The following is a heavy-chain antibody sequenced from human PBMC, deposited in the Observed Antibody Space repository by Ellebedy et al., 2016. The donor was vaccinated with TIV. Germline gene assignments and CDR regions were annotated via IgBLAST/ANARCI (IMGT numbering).Heavy chain of an antibody. CDR3: AKVGFGDFDY. J-gene: IGHJ4*02. D-gene: IGHD3-10*01. V-gene: IGHV3-23*01. CDR2: ISGSGDLI. CDR1: GFTFSSYA. Sequence: GESLKISXAASGFTFSSYAMIWVRQAPGKGLEWVAVISGSGDLIFYADSVKGRFSISRDNSRNSLYLQLNSLRGDDTAVYYCAKVGFGDFDYWGQGTLVTVSS.